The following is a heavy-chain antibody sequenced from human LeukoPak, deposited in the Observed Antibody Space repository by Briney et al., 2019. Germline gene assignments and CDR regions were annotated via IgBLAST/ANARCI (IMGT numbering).Heavy chain of an antibody. V-gene: IGHV4-34*01. CDR3: ARHTIFGVLINDAFDI. Sequence: SETLSLTCAVYGGSFSGYYWSWICQPPGKGLKWIGEINHSGSTNYNPSLKSRVTISVDTSKKQFSLKLSSVTAADTAVYYCARHTIFGVLINDAFDIWGQGTMVTVSS. CDR1: GGSFSGYY. CDR2: INHSGST. J-gene: IGHJ3*02. D-gene: IGHD3-3*01.